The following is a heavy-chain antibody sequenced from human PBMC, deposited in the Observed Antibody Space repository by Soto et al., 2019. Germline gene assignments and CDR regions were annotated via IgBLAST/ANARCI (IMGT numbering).Heavy chain of an antibody. D-gene: IGHD2-15*01. CDR2: INHSGST. CDR3: ARDHIVVVVAATPGPYYYYYGMDV. J-gene: IGHJ6*02. Sequence: SDTLSLTCAVYGGSFSGYYWGWIRQPPGKGLEWIGEINHSGSTNYNPSLKSRVTISVDTSKNQFSLELSSVTAADTAVYYCARDHIVVVVAATPGPYYYYYGMDVWGQGTTVTVSS. V-gene: IGHV4-34*01. CDR1: GGSFSGYY.